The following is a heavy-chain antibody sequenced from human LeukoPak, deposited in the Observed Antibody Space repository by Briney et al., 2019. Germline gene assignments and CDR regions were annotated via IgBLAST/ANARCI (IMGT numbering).Heavy chain of an antibody. V-gene: IGHV3-48*01. Sequence: QSGGSLRLSCAASGFTFSSYSMNWVRQAPGKGLEWVSYISSSSSTIYYADSVKGRFTISRDNAKNSLYLQMNSLRAEDTAVYYCARDLLDILTGSLPYYFDYWGQGTLVTVSS. CDR1: GFTFSSYS. CDR2: ISSSSSTI. D-gene: IGHD3-9*01. J-gene: IGHJ4*02. CDR3: ARDLLDILTGSLPYYFDY.